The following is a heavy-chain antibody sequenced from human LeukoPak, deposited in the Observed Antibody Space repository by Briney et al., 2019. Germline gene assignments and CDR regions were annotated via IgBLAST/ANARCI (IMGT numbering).Heavy chain of an antibody. D-gene: IGHD3-22*01. V-gene: IGHV3-30-3*01. J-gene: IGHJ3*02. CDR2: ISKDGNNK. CDR1: GFTFSIYS. Sequence: PGGSLRLSCAASGFTFSIYSMHWVRQAPGKGLEWVAIISKDGNNKYYTDSVKGRFTISRDNSKNTLYLQMNSLRAEDTAVYYCAKDSGGTYYYDSSGYSPLGAFDIWGQGTMVTVSS. CDR3: AKDSGGTYYYDSSGYSPLGAFDI.